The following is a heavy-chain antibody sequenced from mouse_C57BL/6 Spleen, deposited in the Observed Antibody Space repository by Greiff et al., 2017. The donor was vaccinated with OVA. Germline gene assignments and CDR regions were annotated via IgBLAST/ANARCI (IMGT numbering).Heavy chain of an antibody. CDR2: IHPNSGST. CDR1: GYTFTSYW. CDR3: ARDYGSYYYAMDY. V-gene: IGHV1-64*01. Sequence: QVQLKQPGAELVKPGASVKLSCKASGYTFTSYWMHWVKQRPGQGLEWIGMIHPNSGSTNYNEKFKSKATLTVDKSSSTAYMQLSSLTSEDSAVYYCARDYGSYYYAMDYWGQGTSVTVSS. J-gene: IGHJ4*01. D-gene: IGHD1-1*01.